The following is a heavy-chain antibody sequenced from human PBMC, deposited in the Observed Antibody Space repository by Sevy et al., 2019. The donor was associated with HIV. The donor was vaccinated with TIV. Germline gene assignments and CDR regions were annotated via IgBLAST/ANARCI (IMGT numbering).Heavy chain of an antibody. CDR3: ARNGPEVVTATLYYYYGMDV. V-gene: IGHV3-7*01. D-gene: IGHD2-21*02. Sequence: GGSLRLSCAASGFTFSSYWMSWVRQAPGKGLEWVAIIKQDGSEKYYVDSVKGRFTISRDNAKNSLYLQMNSLRAEDTAVYYCARNGPEVVTATLYYYYGMDVWGQGTTVTVSS. CDR1: GFTFSSYW. CDR2: IKQDGSEK. J-gene: IGHJ6*02.